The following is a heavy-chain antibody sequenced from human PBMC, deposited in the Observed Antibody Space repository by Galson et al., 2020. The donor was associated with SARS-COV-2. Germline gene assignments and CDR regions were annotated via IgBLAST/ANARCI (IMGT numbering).Heavy chain of an antibody. CDR2: ISSSSRTI. V-gene: IGHV3-48*02. CDR1: GFTFSSYS. CDR3: AREYSSGWPIDAFDI. D-gene: IGHD6-19*01. J-gene: IGHJ3*02. Sequence: SGFTFSSYSMNWVRQGPGKGLEWVSYISSSSRTIKYGDSVKGRFTISRDNAKNSLYLQMNSLRDEDTAVYYCAREYSSGWPIDAFDIWGQGTMVTVSS.